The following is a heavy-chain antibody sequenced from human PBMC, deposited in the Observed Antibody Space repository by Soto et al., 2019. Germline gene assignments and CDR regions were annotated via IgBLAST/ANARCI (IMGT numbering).Heavy chain of an antibody. V-gene: IGHV4-31*03. CDR2: IYYSGST. CDR3: ARVWGSYRYLSQAPHYFDY. CDR1: GGSISSGGYY. D-gene: IGHD3-16*02. J-gene: IGHJ4*02. Sequence: TSETLSLTCTVSGGSISSGGYYWSWIRQHPGKGLEWIGYIYYSGSTYYNPSLKSRVTISVDTSKNQFSLKLSSVTAADTAVYYCARVWGSYRYLSQAPHYFDYWGQGTLVTVSS.